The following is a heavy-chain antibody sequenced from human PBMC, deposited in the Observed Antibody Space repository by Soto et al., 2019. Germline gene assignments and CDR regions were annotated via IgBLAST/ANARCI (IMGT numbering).Heavy chain of an antibody. CDR1: GGSFSGYY. CDR2: INHSGST. V-gene: IGHV4-34*01. CDR3: ARGEQLELRAFDP. J-gene: IGHJ5*02. Sequence: QVQLQQWGAGLLKPSETLSLTCAVYGGSFSGYYWSWIRQPPGKGLEWIGGINHSGSTNYNPSLKSRVTISVDTSKNQFSLKLSSVTAADTAVYYCARGEQLELRAFDPWGQGTLVTVSS. D-gene: IGHD1-1*01.